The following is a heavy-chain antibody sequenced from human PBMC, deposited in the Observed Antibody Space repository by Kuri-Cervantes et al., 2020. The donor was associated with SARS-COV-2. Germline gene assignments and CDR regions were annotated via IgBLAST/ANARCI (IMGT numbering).Heavy chain of an antibody. V-gene: IGHV4-59*01. CDR3: ARELGLTTVNCFDP. CDR2: IYYSGST. CDR1: GGSISSYY. J-gene: IGHJ5*02. Sequence: SETLSLSCTVSGGSISSYYWSWIRQPPGKGLEWIGYIYYSGSTNYNPSLKSRVTISVDTSKNQFYLKLSSVTAADTAVYYCARELGLTTVNCFDPWGQGTLVTVSS. D-gene: IGHD4-17*01.